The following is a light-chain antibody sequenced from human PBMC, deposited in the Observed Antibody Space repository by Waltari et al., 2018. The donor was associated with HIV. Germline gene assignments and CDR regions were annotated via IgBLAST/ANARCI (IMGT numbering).Light chain of an antibody. Sequence: SYELKQPPSVSVSPGQTARITCSGHALSKQYVYWYQQKPGLAPILVIFKDSERPSEIPERFSGSSSGTTVTLTVTGVQAQDEADYFCQSADDSGSLVVFGGGTKVTVL. CDR1: ALSKQY. CDR2: KDS. V-gene: IGLV3-25*03. CDR3: QSADDSGSLVV. J-gene: IGLJ2*01.